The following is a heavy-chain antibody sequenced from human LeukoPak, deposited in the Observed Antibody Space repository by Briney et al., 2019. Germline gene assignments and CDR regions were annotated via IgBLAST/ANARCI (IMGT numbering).Heavy chain of an antibody. J-gene: IGHJ4*02. V-gene: IGHV4-59*01. D-gene: IGHD3-10*01. Sequence: KPSETLSLTCTVSGGSISSYYWSWIRQPPGKGLEWIGYIYYSGSTNYNPSLKSRVTISVDTSKNQFSLKLSSVTAADTAVYYCASAERSGSYRLSYWGQGTLVTVSS. CDR3: ASAERSGSYRLSY. CDR2: IYYSGST. CDR1: GGSISSYY.